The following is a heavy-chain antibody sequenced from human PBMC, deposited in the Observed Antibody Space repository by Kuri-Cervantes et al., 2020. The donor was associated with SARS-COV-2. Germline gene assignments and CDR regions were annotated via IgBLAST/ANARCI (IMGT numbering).Heavy chain of an antibody. D-gene: IGHD2-21*01. CDR1: GFTFGDYA. CDR3: AKDRVGVQDF. V-gene: IGHV3-30*09. J-gene: IGHJ4*02. CDR2: ISYDGKNK. Sequence: GESLKISCTASGFTFGDYAMSWVRQAPGKGLEWVAVISYDGKNKKCIASGKGRFAISRDNSQNTLYLHMKSLRSEDTAMYYCAKDRVGVQDFWGQGTLVTVSS.